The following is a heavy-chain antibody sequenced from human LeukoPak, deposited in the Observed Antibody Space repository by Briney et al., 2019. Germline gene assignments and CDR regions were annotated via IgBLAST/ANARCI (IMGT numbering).Heavy chain of an antibody. CDR1: GFTVSSNY. Sequence: PGGSLRLSCAASGFTVSSNYMSWVRQAPGKGLEWVSVIYSGGSTYYADSVKGRLTISRDNSKNTLYLQMNSLRAEDTAVYYCARDRAYPGVTDWGQGTLVTVSS. D-gene: IGHD4-23*01. CDR3: ARDRAYPGVTD. J-gene: IGHJ4*02. V-gene: IGHV3-66*01. CDR2: IYSGGST.